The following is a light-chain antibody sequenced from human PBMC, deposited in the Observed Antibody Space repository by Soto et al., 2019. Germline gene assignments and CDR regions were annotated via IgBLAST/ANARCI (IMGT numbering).Light chain of an antibody. V-gene: IGKV1-5*01. CDR3: LQYNTFPHS. CDR1: QSIARW. CDR2: DAT. Sequence: DIQMTQSPSTLAASIGDSVTLTCRASQSIARWLAWYQQKPGKAHNLVIYDATKLQSGVPSRFSATASGAEFTLTISGLQAEDFATYYCLQYNTFPHSFGQGTRLEI. J-gene: IGKJ2*03.